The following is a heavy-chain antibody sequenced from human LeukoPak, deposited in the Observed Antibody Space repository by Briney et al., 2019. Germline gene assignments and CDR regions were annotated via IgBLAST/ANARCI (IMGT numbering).Heavy chain of an antibody. CDR1: GLTFNNYA. Sequence: PWGSLRLSCAVSGLTFNNYAMSWVRQAPGKGLEWVSAISKSDDHTYYAASAKGRFTIYRDNSKNTQYLQMNSLRAEDTAVYYCATSWGPDTSAFRWGRDGMDVWGQGTTVIVS. CDR2: ISKSDDHT. V-gene: IGHV3-23*01. D-gene: IGHD3-16*01. J-gene: IGHJ6*02. CDR3: ATSWGPDTSAFRWGRDGMDV.